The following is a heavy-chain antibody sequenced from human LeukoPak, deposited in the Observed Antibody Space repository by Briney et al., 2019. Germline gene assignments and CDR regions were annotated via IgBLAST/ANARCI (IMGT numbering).Heavy chain of an antibody. J-gene: IGHJ4*02. CDR3: AKVGLITMVRGVMGEGYFDY. CDR1: GFTFSDYY. V-gene: IGHV3-11*01. Sequence: GSLRLSCAASGFTFSDYYMSWIRQAPGKGLEWVSYISSSGSTIYYADSVKGRFTISRDNSKNTLYLQMNSLRAEDTAVYYCAKVGLITMVRGVMGEGYFDYWGQGTLVTVSS. CDR2: ISSSGSTI. D-gene: IGHD3-10*01.